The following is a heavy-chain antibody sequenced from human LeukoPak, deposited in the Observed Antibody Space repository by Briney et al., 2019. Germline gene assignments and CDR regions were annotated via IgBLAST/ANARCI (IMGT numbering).Heavy chain of an antibody. CDR3: ARVGWGKYQLPNYFHY. CDR1: GFTFSSYE. J-gene: IGHJ4*02. V-gene: IGHV3-48*03. CDR2: ISSSGSTI. D-gene: IGHD2-2*01. Sequence: GGSLRLSCAASGFTFSSYEMNWVRQAPGEGLEWVSYISSSGSTIYYADPVKGRFTISRDNAKNSLYLQMNSLRAEDTAVYYCARVGWGKYQLPNYFHYWGQGTLVTVSS.